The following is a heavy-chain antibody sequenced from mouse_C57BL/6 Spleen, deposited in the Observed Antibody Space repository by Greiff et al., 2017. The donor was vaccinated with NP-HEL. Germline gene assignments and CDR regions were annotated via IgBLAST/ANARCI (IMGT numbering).Heavy chain of an antibody. Sequence: QVQLQQSGAELVRPGASVKLSCKASGYTFTDYYINWVKQRPGQGLEWIARIYPGSGNTYYNEKFKGKATLTAEKSSSTAYMQLSSLTSEDSAVYFCARNGHGNYFDYWGKGSTLTVSS. CDR3: ARNGHGNYFDY. J-gene: IGHJ2*01. CDR2: IYPGSGNT. D-gene: IGHD1-1*01. CDR1: GYTFTDYY. V-gene: IGHV1-76*01.